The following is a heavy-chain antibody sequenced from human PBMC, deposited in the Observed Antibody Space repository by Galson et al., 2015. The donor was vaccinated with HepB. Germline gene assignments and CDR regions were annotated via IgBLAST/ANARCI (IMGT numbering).Heavy chain of an antibody. CDR2: IIPNSGGT. Sequence: SVKVSCKASGYTFSVYYIHWVRQAPGQGLEWMGWIIPNSGGTTYSQKFQGRVTMTRDTSINTAYMELSSLRSDDAAVYYCARDSSGWYRGPLGWFDPWGQGTLVTVSS. V-gene: IGHV1-2*02. CDR3: ARDSSGWYRGPLGWFDP. CDR1: GYTFSVYY. J-gene: IGHJ5*02. D-gene: IGHD6-19*01.